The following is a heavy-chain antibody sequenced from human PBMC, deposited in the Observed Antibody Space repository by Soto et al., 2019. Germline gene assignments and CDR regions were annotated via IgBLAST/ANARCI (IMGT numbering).Heavy chain of an antibody. CDR2: IYYTGST. D-gene: IGHD2-8*01. Sequence: LSLTCTVSGGSISTFYWNWIRQPPGKGLEWIGYIYYTGSTYYNPSLKSRVSISVDTSKNHFSLNLNSMTTADTALYYCARGLSNGVIDVWGQGTTVTVSS. V-gene: IGHV4-59*01. CDR1: GGSISTFY. J-gene: IGHJ6*02. CDR3: ARGLSNGVIDV.